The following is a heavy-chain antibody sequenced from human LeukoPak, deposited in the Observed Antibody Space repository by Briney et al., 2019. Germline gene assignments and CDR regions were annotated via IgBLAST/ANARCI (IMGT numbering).Heavy chain of an antibody. CDR3: AKDGLRGDFDY. CDR1: GFTFSSYA. V-gene: IGHV3-23*01. Sequence: PGGSLRLSCAASGFTFSSYAMYWVRQAPGKVLEWVSTISGSGGSTYYADSVKGRFTISRDNSKNTLYLQMNSLRAEDTAVYYCAKDGLRGDFDYWGQGTLVTVSS. J-gene: IGHJ4*02. CDR2: ISGSGGST. D-gene: IGHD4-17*01.